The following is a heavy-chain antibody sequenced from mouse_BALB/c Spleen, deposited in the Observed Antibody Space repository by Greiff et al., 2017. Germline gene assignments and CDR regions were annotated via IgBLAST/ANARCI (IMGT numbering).Heavy chain of an antibody. CDR3: AKIYGSSAYYAMDD. Sequence: QVQLKESGPGLVAPSQSLSITCTVSGFSLTGYGVNWVRQPPGKGLEWLGMIWGDGSTDYNSALKSRLSISKDNSKSQVFLKMNSLQTDDTARYYCAKIYGSSAYYAMDDWGQGTSVTVSS. J-gene: IGHJ4*01. CDR2: IWGDGST. D-gene: IGHD1-1*01. CDR1: GFSLTGYG. V-gene: IGHV2-6-7*01.